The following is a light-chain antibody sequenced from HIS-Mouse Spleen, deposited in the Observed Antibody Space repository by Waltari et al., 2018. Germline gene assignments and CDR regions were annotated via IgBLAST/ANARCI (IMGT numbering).Light chain of an antibody. CDR1: KLGDKS. CDR3: QAWDSSYSV. V-gene: IGLV3-1*01. Sequence: SYELTQPPSVSVSPGQTASITCPGDKLGDKSACWYQQKPGPSPVLVIYQDSKRPSGIPERLSGSNSGNTATLTISGTQAMDEADYYCQAWDSSYSVFGGGTKLTVL. CDR2: QDS. J-gene: IGLJ2*01.